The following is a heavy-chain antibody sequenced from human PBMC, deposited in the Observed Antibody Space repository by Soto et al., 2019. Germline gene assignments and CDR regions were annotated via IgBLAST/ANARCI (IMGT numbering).Heavy chain of an antibody. V-gene: IGHV1-18*04. D-gene: IGHD3-22*01. Sequence: GASVKVSCKASGYSFTSYGISWVRQAPGQGPEWMGWISGHNGNTNHPQSLQGRVTMTTDISRNTAYMELRSLRSDDTAVYYCARHRFNYYDDTVYYYFDYWGQGTLVTVSS. CDR2: ISGHNGNT. J-gene: IGHJ4*02. CDR3: ARHRFNYYDDTVYYYFDY. CDR1: GYSFTSYG.